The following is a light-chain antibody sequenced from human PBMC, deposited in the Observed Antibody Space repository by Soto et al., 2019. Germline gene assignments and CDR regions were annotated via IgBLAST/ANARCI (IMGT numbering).Light chain of an antibody. CDR3: QQRYSTPYT. CDR1: QSISTS. Sequence: DIQMTQSPSSLSASVGDRVTIACRASQSISTSLNWYQQKPEKAPKLLIYVASSLQSGVPSRFSGCGSGTDFTLTISSLQPEDFATYFCQQRYSTPYTFCQGTKLEIK. V-gene: IGKV1-39*01. J-gene: IGKJ2*01. CDR2: VAS.